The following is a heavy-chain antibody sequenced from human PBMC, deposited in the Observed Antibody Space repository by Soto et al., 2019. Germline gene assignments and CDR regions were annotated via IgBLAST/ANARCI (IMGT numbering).Heavy chain of an antibody. Sequence: QLQLQESGPGLVEPSETLSLTCTVSGGSISGTNEYWGWLRQPPGKGLEWIASIHYDGRTYYTPSFKSRLTISADTSKNHFSLKLSSVTAADTAVYYCARTYFGSGSYSYWGQGTLVIVSS. CDR3: ARTYFGSGSYSY. V-gene: IGHV4-39*02. D-gene: IGHD3-10*01. J-gene: IGHJ1*01. CDR1: GGSISGTNEY. CDR2: IHYDGRT.